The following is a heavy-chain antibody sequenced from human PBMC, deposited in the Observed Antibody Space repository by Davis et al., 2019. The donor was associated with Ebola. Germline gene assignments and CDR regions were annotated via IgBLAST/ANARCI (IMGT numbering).Heavy chain of an antibody. J-gene: IGHJ6*02. Sequence: GESLKISCAASGFPFSSYEMNWVRQAPGKGLEWVSYTSTSGNTVYYADSVKGRFTISRDSWKNTLYLQMNSLRAEDTAIYYCAKHRGDNYYYYSMDVWGQGTTVTVSS. CDR2: TSTSGNTV. CDR3: AKHRGDNYYYYSMDV. CDR1: GFPFSSYE. V-gene: IGHV3-48*03. D-gene: IGHD2-21*01.